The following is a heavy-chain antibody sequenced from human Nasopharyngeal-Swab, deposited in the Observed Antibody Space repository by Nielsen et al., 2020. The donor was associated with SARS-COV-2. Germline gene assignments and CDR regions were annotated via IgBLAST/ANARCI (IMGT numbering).Heavy chain of an antibody. D-gene: IGHD3-10*01. CDR2: IYYSGST. CDR3: ARLLRGGWYFDL. Sequence: WIRQPPGKGLESIGSIYYSGSTYYNPSLESRVTISVDTSKNQFSLKLSSVTAADTAVYYCARLLRGGWYFDLWGRGTLVTVSS. V-gene: IGHV4-39*01. J-gene: IGHJ2*01.